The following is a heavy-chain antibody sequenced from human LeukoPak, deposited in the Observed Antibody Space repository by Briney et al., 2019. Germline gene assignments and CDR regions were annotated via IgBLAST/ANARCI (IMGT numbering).Heavy chain of an antibody. J-gene: IGHJ4*02. CDR1: GGSISSYY. Sequence: SETLSLTCTVSGGSISSYYWSWIRQPPGKGLEWIGYIYYSGSTNYNPSLKSRVTISVVTSKNQFSLKLSSVTAADTAVYYCARGYCSGGSCCNFDYWGQGTLVTVSS. D-gene: IGHD2-15*01. V-gene: IGHV4-59*01. CDR2: IYYSGST. CDR3: ARGYCSGGSCCNFDY.